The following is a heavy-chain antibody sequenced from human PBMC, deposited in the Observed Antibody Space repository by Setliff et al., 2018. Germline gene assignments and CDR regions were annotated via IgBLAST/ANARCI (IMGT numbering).Heavy chain of an antibody. CDR1: GGSFSACY. V-gene: IGHV4-34*01. J-gene: IGHJ5*02. CDR3: ATGDVYDSSAFFSDWFDP. D-gene: IGHD3-22*01. CDR2: ISHGGGT. Sequence: KASETLSLTCTVYGGSFSACYWSWIRQPPGKGLEWIGEISHGGGTNYNPSLKSRVTISLDTSKNLFSLKLTSVTAADTAVYYCATGDVYDSSAFFSDWFDPWGQGTLVTVSS.